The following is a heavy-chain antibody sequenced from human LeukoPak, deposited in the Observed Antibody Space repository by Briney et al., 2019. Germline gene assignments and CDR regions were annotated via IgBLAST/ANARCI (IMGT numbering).Heavy chain of an antibody. Sequence: SETLSLTCTVSGGSISNYYWSWIRQSAGKGLEWIGRIYTSGSTNYNPSLKSRVSMSVDTSKNQFSLRLRSVTAADTAVHYCARESGYYYDTSGYTFDYWGQGILVTVSS. V-gene: IGHV4-4*07. CDR2: IYTSGST. CDR3: ARESGYYYDTSGYTFDY. D-gene: IGHD3-22*01. J-gene: IGHJ4*02. CDR1: GGSISNYY.